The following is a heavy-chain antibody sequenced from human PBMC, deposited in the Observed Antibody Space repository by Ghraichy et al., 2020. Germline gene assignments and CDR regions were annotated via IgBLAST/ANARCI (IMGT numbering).Heavy chain of an antibody. Sequence: ASVKVSCKASGYTFTSHTIQWVRQAPGQRLEWMGWINAGHGGTRYSQKFQGRVSLTSDTSATTAYMEVSSLTSEDTAIYYCVREIFSSSGWIYFDYWGQGTLVIVSS. V-gene: IGHV1-3*01. CDR1: GYTFTSHT. J-gene: IGHJ4*02. CDR3: VREIFSSSGWIYFDY. CDR2: INAGHGGT. D-gene: IGHD6-19*01.